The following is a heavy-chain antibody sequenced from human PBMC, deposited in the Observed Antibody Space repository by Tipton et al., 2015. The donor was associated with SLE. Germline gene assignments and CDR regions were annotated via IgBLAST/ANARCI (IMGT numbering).Heavy chain of an antibody. J-gene: IGHJ5*02. CDR1: GGSFSGYY. CDR3: ARYPESNYHWFGP. Sequence: TLSLTCAVYGGSFSGYYWSWIRQPPGKGLEWIGEISHSGGTNYNPSLKSRVTISVDTSKNQFSLKLSSVTAADTAVYYCARYPESNYHWFGPWGQGALVTVSS. CDR2: ISHSGGT. V-gene: IGHV4-34*01. D-gene: IGHD4-11*01.